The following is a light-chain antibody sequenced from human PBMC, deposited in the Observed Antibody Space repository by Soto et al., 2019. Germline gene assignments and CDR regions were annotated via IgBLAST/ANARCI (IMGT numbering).Light chain of an antibody. Sequence: DIQMTQSPSALSASVGDRVTITCRASQGIRNDLAWYQQKPGKAPKRLIYAASSLESGVPSRFSGSGSGTEFTLTISSLQPEDFATYYCLQHNNYPPITFGQGTRLEIK. CDR2: AAS. V-gene: IGKV1-17*01. J-gene: IGKJ5*01. CDR1: QGIRND. CDR3: LQHNNYPPIT.